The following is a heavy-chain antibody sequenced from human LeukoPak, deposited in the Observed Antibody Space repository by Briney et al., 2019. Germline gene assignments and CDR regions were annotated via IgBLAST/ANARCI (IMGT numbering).Heavy chain of an antibody. J-gene: IGHJ4*02. Sequence: PGGSLRLSCAASGFTFSSYAMSWVRQAPGKGLEWVSAISGSGGSTYYADSVKGRFTISRDNSKNTLYLQMNSLRAEDTAVYYCAKGEVPYYYDSSGYYYYWGQGTLVTVSS. CDR2: ISGSGGST. V-gene: IGHV3-23*01. CDR1: GFTFSSYA. CDR3: AKGEVPYYYDSSGYYYY. D-gene: IGHD3-22*01.